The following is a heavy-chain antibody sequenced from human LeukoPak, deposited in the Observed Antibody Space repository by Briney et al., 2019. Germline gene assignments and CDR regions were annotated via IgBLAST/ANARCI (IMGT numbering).Heavy chain of an antibody. CDR2: IIPIFGTA. CDR1: GGTFSSYA. D-gene: IGHD3-22*01. V-gene: IGHV1-69*05. Sequence: ASVKVSCKASGGTFSSYAISWVRQAPGQGLEWMGGIIPIFGTANYAQKFQGRVTITTDESTSTAYMELSSLRSEDTAVYYCARGPAPSYDSSGSVAFDIWGQGTMVTVSS. J-gene: IGHJ3*02. CDR3: ARGPAPSYDSSGSVAFDI.